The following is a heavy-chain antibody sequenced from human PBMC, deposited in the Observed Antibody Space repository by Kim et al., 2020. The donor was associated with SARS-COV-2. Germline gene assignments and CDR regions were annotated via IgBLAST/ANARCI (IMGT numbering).Heavy chain of an antibody. J-gene: IGHJ4*02. Sequence: YNQSLKSRVTISVDTSKNQFSLRLSCMPAADTAVYYCARDPYGSGSYYDYWGQGPLVTVSS. CDR3: ARDPYGSGSYYDY. D-gene: IGHD3-10*01. V-gene: IGHV4-31*02.